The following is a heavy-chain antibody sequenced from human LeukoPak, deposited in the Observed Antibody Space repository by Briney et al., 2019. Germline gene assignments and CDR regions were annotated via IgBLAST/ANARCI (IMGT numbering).Heavy chain of an antibody. Sequence: ASVKVSCKASGYTFTGYYMHWVRQAPGQGLEWMGWINPNSGGTNYAQKFQGRVTMTRDTSISTAYMELSRLRSDDTAVYYCARGSITMVRETYGMDVWGQGTTVTVPS. CDR3: ARGSITMVRETYGMDV. J-gene: IGHJ6*02. CDR1: GYTFTGYY. CDR2: INPNSGGT. V-gene: IGHV1-2*02. D-gene: IGHD3-10*01.